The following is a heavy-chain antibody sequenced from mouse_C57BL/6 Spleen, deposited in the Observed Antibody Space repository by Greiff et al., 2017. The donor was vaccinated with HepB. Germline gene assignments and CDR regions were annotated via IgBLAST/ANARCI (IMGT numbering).Heavy chain of an antibody. D-gene: IGHD2-5*01. J-gene: IGHJ4*01. Sequence: EVKVVESGGGLVQPGGSLKLSCAASGFTFSDYGMAWVRQAPRKGPEWVAFISNLAYSIYYADTVTGRFTISRENAKNTPYLEMSSLRSEDTAMYYCARQTAYYSNYEAMDYWGQGTSVTVSS. CDR3: ARQTAYYSNYEAMDY. CDR1: GFTFSDYG. CDR2: ISNLAYSI. V-gene: IGHV5-15*01.